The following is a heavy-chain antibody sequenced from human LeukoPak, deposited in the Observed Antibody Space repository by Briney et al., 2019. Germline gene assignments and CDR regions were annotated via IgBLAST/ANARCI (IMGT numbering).Heavy chain of an antibody. V-gene: IGHV3-48*03. CDR3: ARRAWIQLWLPDY. Sequence: PGGSLRLSCAASGFTFSSYEMNWVRQAPGKGLEWVSYISSSGSTIYYADSVKGRFTISRDNAKNSLYLQMNSLRAEDTAVYYCARRAWIQLWLPDYWGQGTLVTVSS. CDR2: ISSSGSTI. D-gene: IGHD5-18*01. J-gene: IGHJ4*02. CDR1: GFTFSSYE.